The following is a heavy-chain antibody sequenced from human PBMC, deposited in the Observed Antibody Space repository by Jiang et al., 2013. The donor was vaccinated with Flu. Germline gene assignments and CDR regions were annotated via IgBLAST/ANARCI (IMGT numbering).Heavy chain of an antibody. V-gene: IGHV4-59*01. D-gene: IGHD2-2*01. CDR3: ARGNVVTGMDV. Sequence: GLVKPSETLSLTCTVSGGSISSYYWSWIRQPPGKGLEWIGYIYYSGTTNYNPSLKSRVTISVDTSKNQFSLRLSSVTAADTAVYYCARGNVVTGMDVWGQGTTVTVSS. J-gene: IGHJ6*02. CDR1: GGSISSYY. CDR2: IYYSGTT.